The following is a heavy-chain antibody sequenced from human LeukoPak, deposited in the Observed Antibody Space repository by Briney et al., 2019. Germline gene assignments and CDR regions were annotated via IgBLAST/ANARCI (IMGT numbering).Heavy chain of an antibody. CDR3: ARDAYYYGSGSYHDY. Sequence: GGSVKVSCKASGYTFTSYYIHWVQQAPGQGLEWMGVINSSAGSSSYAQKFQGRVTMTRDMSTSTVYMELSSLRSEDTAVYYCARDAYYYGSGSYHDYWGQGTLVTVSS. CDR1: GYTFTSYY. CDR2: INSSAGSS. V-gene: IGHV1-46*01. J-gene: IGHJ4*02. D-gene: IGHD3-10*01.